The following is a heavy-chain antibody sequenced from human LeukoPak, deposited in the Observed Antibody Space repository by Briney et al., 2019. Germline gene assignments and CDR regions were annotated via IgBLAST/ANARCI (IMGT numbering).Heavy chain of an antibody. CDR2: INHSGST. J-gene: IGHJ6*02. Sequence: SETLSLTCAVYGGSFSGYYWSWIRQPPGKGLEWIGEINHSGSTNYNPSLKSRVTISVDTSKNQFSLKLSSVTAADTAVYYCARDLIAAAGTGYYYYYGMDVWGQGTTVTVSS. D-gene: IGHD6-13*01. CDR3: ARDLIAAAGTGYYYYYGMDV. CDR1: GGSFSGYY. V-gene: IGHV4-34*01.